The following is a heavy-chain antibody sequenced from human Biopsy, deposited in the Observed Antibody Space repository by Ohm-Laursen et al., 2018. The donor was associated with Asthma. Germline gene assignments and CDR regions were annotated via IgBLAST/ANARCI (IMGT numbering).Heavy chain of an antibody. Sequence: SDTLSLTCSLSSGSGGYMRSGNYYWGWIRQPPGKGLEWIGSIYYSGTTYYNPSLESRVTVSADTSKNQFSLKLTCVTAADTAVYYCVRGSSSWHHGPFHYYYGLDVWGQGTTATVSS. CDR2: IYYSGTT. J-gene: IGHJ6*02. D-gene: IGHD6-13*01. CDR1: SGSGGYMRSGNYY. CDR3: VRGSSSWHHGPFHYYYGLDV. V-gene: IGHV4-39*01.